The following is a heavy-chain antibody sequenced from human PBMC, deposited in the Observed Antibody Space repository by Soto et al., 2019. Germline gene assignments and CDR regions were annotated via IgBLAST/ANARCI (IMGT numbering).Heavy chain of an antibody. Sequence: PSETLSRTCAVSCYSISSGYYWGWIRQPPWKGLEWIGSIYHSGSTYYNPSLKSRVTISVDTSKNQFSLKLSSVTAADTAVYYCARAGDCSGGSCRAWFAAWGQGTLVTVSS. CDR3: ARAGDCSGGSCRAWFAA. V-gene: IGHV4-38-2*01. CDR1: CYSISSGYY. D-gene: IGHD2-15*01. CDR2: IYHSGST. J-gene: IGHJ5*02.